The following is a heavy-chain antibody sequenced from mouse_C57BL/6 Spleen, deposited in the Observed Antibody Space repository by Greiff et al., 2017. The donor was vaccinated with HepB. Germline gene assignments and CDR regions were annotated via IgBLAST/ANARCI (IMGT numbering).Heavy chain of an antibody. Sequence: QVQLQQPGAELVRPGSSVKLSCKASGYTFTSYWMDWVKQRPGQGLEWIGNIYPSDSETHYNQKFKDKATLTVDKSSSTAYMQLSSLTSEDSAVYYCARSYYDYAFAYWGQGTLVTVSA. V-gene: IGHV1-61*01. CDR2: IYPSDSET. CDR3: ARSYYDYAFAY. J-gene: IGHJ3*01. D-gene: IGHD2-4*01. CDR1: GYTFTSYW.